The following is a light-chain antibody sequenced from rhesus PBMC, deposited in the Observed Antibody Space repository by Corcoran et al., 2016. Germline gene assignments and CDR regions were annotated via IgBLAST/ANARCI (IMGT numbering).Light chain of an antibody. J-gene: IGKJ1*01. CDR3: QQYDDLPWT. V-gene: IGKV1-19*01. CDR1: QGIGSW. Sequence: DIQMTQSPSSLSASVGDKVTITCHASQGIGSWLVWYQQKPGKAPKPLICAASRLLTGVPSRFSGSGSGTDYTLPISSLEPENFATYYCQQYDDLPWTFGQGTKVE. CDR2: AAS.